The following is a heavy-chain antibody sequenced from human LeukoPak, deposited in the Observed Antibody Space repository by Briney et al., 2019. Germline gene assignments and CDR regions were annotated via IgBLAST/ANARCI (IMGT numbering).Heavy chain of an antibody. CDR1: GDSISSDY. CDR2: IYYRGDT. Sequence: PSETLSLTCTVSGDSISSDYWSWIRQSPGKGLEWFGYIYYRGDTKYNPSLKSRIALDRSKNQISLTLTSVTAADTAVYYCARSRSGWYVSHGGQGILVTVSS. J-gene: IGHJ4*01. V-gene: IGHV4-59*01. CDR3: ARSRSGWYVSH. D-gene: IGHD6-19*01.